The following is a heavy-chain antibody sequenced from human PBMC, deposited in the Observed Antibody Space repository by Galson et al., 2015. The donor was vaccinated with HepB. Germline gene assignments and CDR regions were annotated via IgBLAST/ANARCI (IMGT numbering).Heavy chain of an antibody. D-gene: IGHD4-23*01. CDR1: GYTLTELS. CDR3: AKGGNSDGWYFDL. J-gene: IGHJ2*01. Sequence: SCKVSGYTLTELSMHWVRQAPGKGLEWVAVISYDGSNKYYADSVKGRFTISRDNSKNTLYLQMNSLRAEDTAVYYCAKGGNSDGWYFDLWGRGTLVTVSS. CDR2: ISYDGSNK. V-gene: IGHV3-30*18.